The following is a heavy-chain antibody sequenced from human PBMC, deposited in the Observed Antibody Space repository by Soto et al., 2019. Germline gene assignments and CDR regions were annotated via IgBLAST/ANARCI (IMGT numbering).Heavy chain of an antibody. J-gene: IGHJ6*02. CDR2: IYYSGST. D-gene: IGHD3-3*01. V-gene: IGHV4-59*01. Sequence: SETLSLTCTVSGGSISSYYWSWIRQPPGKGLEWIGYIYYSGSTNYNPSLKSRVTISVDTSKNQFSLKLSSVTAADTAVYYCARDRYYDFWSRYGMDVWGQGTTVTVSS. CDR1: GGSISSYY. CDR3: ARDRYYDFWSRYGMDV.